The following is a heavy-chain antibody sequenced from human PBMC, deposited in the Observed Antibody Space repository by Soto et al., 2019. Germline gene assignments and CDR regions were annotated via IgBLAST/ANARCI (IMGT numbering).Heavy chain of an antibody. Sequence: ASVKVSCKASGYTFTSYYMHWVRQAPGQGLEWMGIINPSGGSTSYAQKFQGRVTMTRDTSTSTVYMELSSLRSEDTAVYYCAREIGKQQLSGSERKYFQHWGQGTLVTVSS. V-gene: IGHV1-46*01. CDR3: AREIGKQQLSGSERKYFQH. CDR2: INPSGGST. D-gene: IGHD6-13*01. J-gene: IGHJ1*01. CDR1: GYTFTSYY.